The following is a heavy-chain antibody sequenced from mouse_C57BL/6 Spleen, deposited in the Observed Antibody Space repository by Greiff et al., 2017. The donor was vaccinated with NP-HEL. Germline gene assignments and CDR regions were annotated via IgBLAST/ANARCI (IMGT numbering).Heavy chain of an antibody. CDR3: ARGEYDYDGDYFDY. V-gene: IGHV1-53*01. Sequence: QVQLQHPGTELVKPGASVKLSCKASGYTFTSYWMHWVKQRPGQGLEWIGNINPSNGGTNYNEKFKSKATLTVDKSSSTAYMQLSSLTSEDSAVYYCARGEYDYDGDYFDYWGQGTTLTVSS. D-gene: IGHD2-4*01. CDR2: INPSNGGT. J-gene: IGHJ2*01. CDR1: GYTFTSYW.